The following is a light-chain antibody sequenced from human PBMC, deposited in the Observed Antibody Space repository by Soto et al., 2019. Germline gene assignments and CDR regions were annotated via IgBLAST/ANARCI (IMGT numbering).Light chain of an antibody. Sequence: EIVMTQSPVTLSVSPGERVTLSCRASQSVSSNLAWYQQKPGQAPRLLIYDASNRATGIPARFSGSGSGTDFTLTISSLEPEDFAVYYCQQRSNWPRTFGQGTKVDIK. CDR1: QSVSSN. CDR2: DAS. CDR3: QQRSNWPRT. V-gene: IGKV3-11*01. J-gene: IGKJ1*01.